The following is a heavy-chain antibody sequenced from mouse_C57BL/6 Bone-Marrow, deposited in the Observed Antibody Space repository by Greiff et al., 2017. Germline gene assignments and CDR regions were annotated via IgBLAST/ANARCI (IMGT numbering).Heavy chain of an antibody. D-gene: IGHD2-12*01. Sequence: QVQLQQPGTELVKPGASVKLSCKASGYTFTSYWMHWVKQRPGQGLEWIGNINPSNGGTDYNEKFKSKATLTVDKSYSTAYMQHSSLTSEDSAVYYFAIYCYDCYAMDYWGQGTSVTVSS. J-gene: IGHJ4*01. CDR2: INPSNGGT. CDR1: GYTFTSYW. V-gene: IGHV1-53*01. CDR3: AIYCYDCYAMDY.